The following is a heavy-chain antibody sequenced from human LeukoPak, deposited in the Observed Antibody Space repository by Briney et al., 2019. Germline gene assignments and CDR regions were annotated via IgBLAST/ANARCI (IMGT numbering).Heavy chain of an antibody. J-gene: IGHJ6*02. V-gene: IGHV3-9*01. CDR3: AKDRYSSGLGTMDV. CDR1: GFTFSTYA. CDR2: ISWNSGTI. Sequence: GGSLRLSCAASGFTFSTYAMSWVRQAPGKGLDWVSAISWNSGTIGYADSVKGRFTISRDNAKNSLYLQMNSPRAEDTALYYCAKDRYSSGLGTMDVWGQGTTVTVSS. D-gene: IGHD6-19*01.